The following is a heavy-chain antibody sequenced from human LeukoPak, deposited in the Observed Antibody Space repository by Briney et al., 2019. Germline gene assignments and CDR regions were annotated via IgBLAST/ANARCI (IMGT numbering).Heavy chain of an antibody. CDR2: ISYDGSNK. Sequence: GGSLRLSCAASGFTFSSYAMHWVRQAPGKGLEWVAVISYDGSNKYYADSVKGRFTISRDNSKNTLYLQMNSLRAEDTAVYYCARGKVTRDWYFDLWGRGTLVTVSS. J-gene: IGHJ2*01. V-gene: IGHV3-30-3*01. CDR1: GFTFSSYA. CDR3: ARGKVTRDWYFDL. D-gene: IGHD4-17*01.